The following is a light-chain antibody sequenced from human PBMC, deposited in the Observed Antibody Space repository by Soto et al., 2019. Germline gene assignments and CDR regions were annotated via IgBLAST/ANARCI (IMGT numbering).Light chain of an antibody. J-gene: IGKJ2*01. Sequence: DIQMTQSPSSVSASVGDRVTITCRASQGISSWLAWYQQKPGKAPKLLIYAASSFQRGVPSRFSVSGAVADFTLAIISLQPEDFASYYCLQSVSFPRPFGQGANLEIK. CDR3: LQSVSFPRP. CDR1: QGISSW. V-gene: IGKV1-12*01. CDR2: AAS.